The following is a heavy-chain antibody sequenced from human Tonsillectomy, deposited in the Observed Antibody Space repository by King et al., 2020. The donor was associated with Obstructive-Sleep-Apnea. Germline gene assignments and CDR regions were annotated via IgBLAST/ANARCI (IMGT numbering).Heavy chain of an antibody. CDR1: GGSISNYY. J-gene: IGHJ4*02. CDR2: MYYSGNT. CDR3: ARHRGGEDSGGYGDYFDY. V-gene: IGHV4-59*08. D-gene: IGHD5-12*01. Sequence: QLQESGPGLVKPSETLSLTCTVSGGSISNYYWSWIRQPPGKGLEWIGYMYYSGNTNYNPSLKSRVTISVDTSEIQSSLRLSSVTAADTAVYYCARHRGGEDSGGYGDYFDYWGQGTLVTVSS.